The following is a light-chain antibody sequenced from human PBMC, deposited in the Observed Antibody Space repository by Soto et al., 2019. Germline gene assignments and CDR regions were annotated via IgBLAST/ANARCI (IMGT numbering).Light chain of an antibody. CDR1: QTLRSGY. V-gene: IGKV3-20*01. CDR3: QQYGSSYPWT. Sequence: LKQSPGTLSLCPEYRATISWLARQTLRSGYVARYQHKPGQPPRRLIYGASSRATGIPDRFSGSGSGTDFTLTIRRLEPEDFAVYYCQQYGSSYPWTFGQGTKVDI. J-gene: IGKJ1*01. CDR2: GAS.